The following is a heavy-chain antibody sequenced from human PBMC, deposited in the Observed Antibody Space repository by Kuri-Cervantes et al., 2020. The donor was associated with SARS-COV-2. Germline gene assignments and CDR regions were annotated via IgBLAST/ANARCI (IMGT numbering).Heavy chain of an antibody. V-gene: IGHV4-59*01. J-gene: IGHJ4*02. CDR1: GGSISSYY. Sequence: GSLRLSCTVSGGSISSYYWSWIRQPPGKGLEWIGYIYYSGSTNYNPSLKSRVTISVDTSKNQFSLKLSSVTAADTAVYYCARATVTTIYFDYWGQGTLVTVSS. CDR3: ARATVTTIYFDY. D-gene: IGHD4-17*01. CDR2: IYYSGST.